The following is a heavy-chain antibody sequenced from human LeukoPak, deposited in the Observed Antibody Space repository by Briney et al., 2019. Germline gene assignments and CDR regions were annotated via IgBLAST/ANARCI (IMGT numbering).Heavy chain of an antibody. CDR1: GYTFTSYG. CDR3: ARARYYYDSSGYSTQGFDY. J-gene: IGHJ4*02. CDR2: ISAYNGNT. D-gene: IGHD3-22*01. Sequence: GASVKVSCEASGYTFTSYGISWVRQAPGQGLEWMGWISAYNGNTNYAQKLQGRVTMTTDTSTSTAYMELRSLRSDDTAVYYCARARYYYDSSGYSTQGFDYWGQGTLVTVSS. V-gene: IGHV1-18*01.